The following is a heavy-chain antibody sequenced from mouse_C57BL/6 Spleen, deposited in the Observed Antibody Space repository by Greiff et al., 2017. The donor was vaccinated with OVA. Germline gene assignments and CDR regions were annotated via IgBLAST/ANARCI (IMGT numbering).Heavy chain of an antibody. CDR1: GYTFTTYP. Sequence: QVQLKESGAELVKPGASVKMSCKASGYTFTTYPIEWMKQNHGKSLEWIGNFHPYNDDTKYNEKFKGKATLTVEKSSSKVYLELSRLTSDDSAVYYCARRDSSGYVFFAYWGQGTLVTVSA. CDR2: FHPYNDDT. D-gene: IGHD3-2*02. CDR3: ARRDSSGYVFFAY. J-gene: IGHJ3*01. V-gene: IGHV1-47*01.